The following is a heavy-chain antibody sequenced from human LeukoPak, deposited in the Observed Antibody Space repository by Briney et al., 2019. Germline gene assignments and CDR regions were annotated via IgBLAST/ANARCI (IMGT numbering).Heavy chain of an antibody. CDR1: GFTFDDYA. J-gene: IGHJ6*03. CDR2: ISWNSGSI. Sequence: GGSLRLSCAASGFTFDDYAMHWVRQAPGKGLEWVSGISWNSGSIGYADSVKGRFTISRDNAKNSLYLQMNSLRAEDTALYYCAKGGDHSGSYFLSFYYMDVWGKGTTVTISS. D-gene: IGHD1-26*01. CDR3: AKGGDHSGSYFLSFYYMDV. V-gene: IGHV3-9*01.